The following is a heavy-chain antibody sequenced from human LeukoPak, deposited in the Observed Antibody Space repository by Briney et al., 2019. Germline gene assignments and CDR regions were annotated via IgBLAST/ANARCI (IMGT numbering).Heavy chain of an antibody. Sequence: SVKVSCTASVGTLSSYAIRGVRPAPGRGVEWMGGIIPIFGTANYAQKFQGRVTITADESTSTAYMELSSLRSEDTAVYYCARDRAVTDPSYYYYGMDVWGKGTTVTVSS. V-gene: IGHV1-69*13. CDR3: ARDRAVTDPSYYYYGMDV. D-gene: IGHD2-21*02. CDR1: VGTLSSYA. CDR2: IIPIFGTA. J-gene: IGHJ6*04.